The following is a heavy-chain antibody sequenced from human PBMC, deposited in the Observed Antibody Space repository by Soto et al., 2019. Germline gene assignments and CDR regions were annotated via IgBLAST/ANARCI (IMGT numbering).Heavy chain of an antibody. D-gene: IGHD2-2*01. CDR1: GFTFDDYA. J-gene: IGHJ4*02. CDR2: IGWNSGSI. V-gene: IGHV3-9*01. Sequence: EVQLVESGGGLVQPGRSLRLSCAASGFTFDDYAMHWVRQAPGKGLEWVSGIGWNSGSIGYADSVKGRFTISRDNAKNSLYLQMNSLRAEDTALYYCAKAVTPRTIVPPFDYWGQGTLVTVSS. CDR3: AKAVTPRTIVPPFDY.